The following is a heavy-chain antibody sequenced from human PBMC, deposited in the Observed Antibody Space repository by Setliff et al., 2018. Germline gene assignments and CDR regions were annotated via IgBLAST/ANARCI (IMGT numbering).Heavy chain of an antibody. J-gene: IGHJ4*02. CDR1: GFGFTTFG. CDR3: VRSSAPQVVVAADFDF. D-gene: IGHD6-19*01. CDR2: ISPYSGNT. V-gene: IGHV1-18*01. Sequence: ASVKVSCKTSGFGFTTFGFSWVRQAPGQGLEWLGSISPYSGNTNYPQWLQDRVTMTIDTSATTVYMELQSLRSDDTAVYYCVRSSAPQVVVAADFDFWGQGTPVTVSS.